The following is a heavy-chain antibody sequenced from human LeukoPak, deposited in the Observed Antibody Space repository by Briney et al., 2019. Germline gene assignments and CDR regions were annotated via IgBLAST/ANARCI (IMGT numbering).Heavy chain of an antibody. Sequence: GGSLRLSCAASGFTFDDYGMSWVRQAPGKGLEGVCGINWNGGSTGYADSVKGRFTISRDNAKNSLYMQMNRLRAEDTALYYCARERGYSYGSDAFDIWGQGTMVTVSS. V-gene: IGHV3-20*04. D-gene: IGHD5-18*01. CDR1: GFTFDDYG. J-gene: IGHJ3*02. CDR2: INWNGGST. CDR3: ARERGYSYGSDAFDI.